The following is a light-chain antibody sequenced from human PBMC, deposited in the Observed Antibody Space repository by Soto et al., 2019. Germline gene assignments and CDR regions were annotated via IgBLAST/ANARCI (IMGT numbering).Light chain of an antibody. Sequence: QSVLTQPASVSGSPGQSITISCTGTSSDVGAYDFVSWYQQHPDKAPKLMIYEVSNRPSGVSNRFSGSKSVNTATLTISGLQAEDEADYYCSSSTSGSTRVFGTGTKLTVL. V-gene: IGLV2-14*03. CDR1: SSDVGAYDF. CDR2: EVS. CDR3: SSSTSGSTRV. J-gene: IGLJ1*01.